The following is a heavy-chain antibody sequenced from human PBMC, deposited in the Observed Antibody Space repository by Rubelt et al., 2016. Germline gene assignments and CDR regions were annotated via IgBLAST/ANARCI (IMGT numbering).Heavy chain of an antibody. CDR3: ANERAVEMATGYNWFDP. V-gene: IGHV1-69*01. Sequence: IEWWGGIIPIFGTANYAQKFQGRVTITADESPSTAYMELSSLRSEDTAVYYCANERAVEMATGYNWFDPWGQGPLVTVSS. J-gene: IGHJ5*02. D-gene: IGHD5-24*01. CDR2: IIPIFGTA.